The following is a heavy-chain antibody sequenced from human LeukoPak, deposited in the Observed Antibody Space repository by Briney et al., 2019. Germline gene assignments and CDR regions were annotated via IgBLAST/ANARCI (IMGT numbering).Heavy chain of an antibody. CDR1: GFTFSSYG. J-gene: IGHJ4*02. V-gene: IGHV3-33*01. CDR3: PRKGKEGSRSPLDY. CDR2: IWYDGSNK. Sequence: PGGSLRLSCAASGFTFSSYGMHWVRQAPSKGLEWVAVIWYDGSNKYYADSVKGRFTISRDNSKNTLSLQMNSLRAEDTAVYYFPRKGKEGSRSPLDYWGRGTLVSVCS. D-gene: IGHD6-13*01.